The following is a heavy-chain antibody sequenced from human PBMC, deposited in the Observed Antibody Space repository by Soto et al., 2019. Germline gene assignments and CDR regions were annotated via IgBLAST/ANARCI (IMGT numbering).Heavy chain of an antibody. V-gene: IGHV4-31*03. CDR1: GGTISSGGYY. D-gene: IGHD3-3*01. CDR3: ASASYYDFWSGEPPTSLDV. J-gene: IGHJ6*02. CDR2: IYYSGST. Sequence: QVQLQESGPGLVKPSQTLSLTCTVSGGTISSGGYYWSWIRQHPGKGLEWIGYIYYSGSTYYNPSRRRRVTISVDTSKNQFSLKLSSVTAADPAVYYCASASYYDFWSGEPPTSLDVWGQGTTVTVSS.